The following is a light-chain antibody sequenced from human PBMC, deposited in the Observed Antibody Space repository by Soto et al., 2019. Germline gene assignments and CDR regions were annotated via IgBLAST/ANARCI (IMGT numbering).Light chain of an antibody. CDR3: QQSYTSWWT. Sequence: DIQMTQSPSSPSASVGDRVSITCRASQSISTHLSWYQQKPGKAPKLLIYAASSLQSWVPSRFTGSGSGTDFTLTISSLQPEDFATYYCQQSYTSWWTFGQGTKVEIK. J-gene: IGKJ1*01. CDR2: AAS. V-gene: IGKV1-39*01. CDR1: QSISTH.